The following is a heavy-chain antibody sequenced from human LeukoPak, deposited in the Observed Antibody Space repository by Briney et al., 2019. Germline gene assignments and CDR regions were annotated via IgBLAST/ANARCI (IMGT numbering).Heavy chain of an antibody. CDR1: GYTFTGYY. Sequence: ASVKVSCKASGYTFTGYYMHWVRQAPGQGLEWMGWINPNSGGTNYAQKFQGRVTITRDTSISTAYMELSRLRSDDTAVYYCARGAKKSTPIAWVDYWGQGTLVTVSS. D-gene: IGHD1-26*01. V-gene: IGHV1-2*02. J-gene: IGHJ4*02. CDR2: INPNSGGT. CDR3: ARGAKKSTPIAWVDY.